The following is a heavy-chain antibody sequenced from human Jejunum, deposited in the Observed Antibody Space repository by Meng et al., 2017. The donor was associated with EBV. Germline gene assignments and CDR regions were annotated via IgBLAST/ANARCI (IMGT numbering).Heavy chain of an antibody. D-gene: IGHD5-24*01. Sequence: QVELVQSGAEVKKPGASVKVYCKVSGDTFTRYYMHWVRQAPGQGLEWMGIINPTGDSTTYAEKFQGRLTMTRDTSTTTAYMELSSLRSEDTAVYYCAGGMTIRQNWFDPWGQGTLVTVSS. CDR3: AGGMTIRQNWFDP. CDR2: INPTGDST. J-gene: IGHJ5*02. V-gene: IGHV1-46*01. CDR1: GDTFTRYY.